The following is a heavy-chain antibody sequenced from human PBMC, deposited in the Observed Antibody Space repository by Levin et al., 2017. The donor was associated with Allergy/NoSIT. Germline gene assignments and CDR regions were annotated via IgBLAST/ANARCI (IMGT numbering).Heavy chain of an antibody. V-gene: IGHV1-18*01. Sequence: GESLKISCKASGYTFTSYGISWVRQAPGQGLEWMGWISAYNGNTNYAQKLQGRVTMTTDTSTSTAYMELRSLRSDDTAVYYCARGGYGSGSGPLDYWGQGTLVTVSS. CDR2: ISAYNGNT. CDR3: ARGGYGSGSGPLDY. D-gene: IGHD3-10*01. J-gene: IGHJ4*02. CDR1: GYTFTSYG.